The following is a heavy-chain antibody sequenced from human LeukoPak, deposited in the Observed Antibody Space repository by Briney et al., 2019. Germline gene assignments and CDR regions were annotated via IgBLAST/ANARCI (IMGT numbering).Heavy chain of an antibody. D-gene: IGHD4-17*01. CDR1: GGSISSYY. V-gene: IGHV4-59*01. J-gene: IGHJ4*02. Sequence: SETLSLTCTVSGGSISSYYWSWIRQPPGKGLEWIGYIYYSGSTNYNPSLKSRVTISVDTSKNQFSLKLSSVTAADTAVYYCARAGYGDSDFDYWGQGTLVTVSS. CDR2: IYYSGST. CDR3: ARAGYGDSDFDY.